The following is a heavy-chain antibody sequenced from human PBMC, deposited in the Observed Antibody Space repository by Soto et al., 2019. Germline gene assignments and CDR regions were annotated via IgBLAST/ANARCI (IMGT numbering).Heavy chain of an antibody. V-gene: IGHV4-59*08. Sequence: SETLSLTCTVSGGSISSYYWSWIRQPPGKGLEWIGYIYYSGSTNYNPSLKSRVTISVDTSKNQFSLKLSSVTAADTAVYYCAGRSDFDWSPYCFDYWGQGTLVTVSS. CDR2: IYYSGST. D-gene: IGHD3-9*01. J-gene: IGHJ4*02. CDR3: AGRSDFDWSPYCFDY. CDR1: GGSISSYY.